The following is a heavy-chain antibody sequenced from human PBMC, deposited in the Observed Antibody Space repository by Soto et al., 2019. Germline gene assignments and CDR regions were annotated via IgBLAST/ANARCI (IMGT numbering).Heavy chain of an antibody. J-gene: IGHJ6*02. V-gene: IGHV5-10-1*01. Sequence: LGESLKISCKGSGYSFTSYWISWVRQMPGKGLEWMGRIDPSDSYTNYSPSFQGHVTISADKSISTAYLQWSSLKASDTAMYYCARGSLWGGGGPTLRNYYYYGMDVWGQGTTVTVSS. CDR3: ARGSLWGGGGPTLRNYYYYGMDV. CDR2: IDPSDSYT. CDR1: GYSFTSYW. D-gene: IGHD3-16*01.